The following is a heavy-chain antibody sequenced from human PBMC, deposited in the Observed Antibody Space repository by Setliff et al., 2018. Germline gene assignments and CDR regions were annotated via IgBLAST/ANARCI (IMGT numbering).Heavy chain of an antibody. CDR3: SRLVRYCTTTTCQRASGAEF. Sequence: ASVKVSCKASGDTFSTYALSWVRQAPGQGLEWMGWISAYTGNTNYAQKLQGRVSMTTDTSTSTAYMELRSLTSDDTAVYYCSRLVRYCTTTTCQRASGAEFWGQGTLVTVS. D-gene: IGHD2-8*01. CDR2: ISAYTGNT. J-gene: IGHJ4*02. CDR1: GDTFSTYA. V-gene: IGHV1-18*01.